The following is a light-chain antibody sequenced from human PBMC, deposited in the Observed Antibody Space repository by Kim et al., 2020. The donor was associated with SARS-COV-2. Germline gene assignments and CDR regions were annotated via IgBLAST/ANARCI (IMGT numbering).Light chain of an antibody. J-gene: IGLJ2*01. Sequence: SVSPGQTATICCSGDNLVWNHVSWYQQQPAQPPVMIIFADTKRPSGIPERFSGSSSGNTATLTISGTQAVDEGDYYCQAWDSSTVVFGGGTKLTVL. CDR2: ADT. CDR1: NLVWNH. CDR3: QAWDSSTVV. V-gene: IGLV3-1*01.